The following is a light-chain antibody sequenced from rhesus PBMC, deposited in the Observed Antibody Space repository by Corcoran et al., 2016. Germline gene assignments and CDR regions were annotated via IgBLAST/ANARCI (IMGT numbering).Light chain of an antibody. J-gene: IGKJ3*01. CDR1: QSLLHSNGNTY. V-gene: IGKV2-72*01. CDR3: VQRIAFPFT. CDR2: GGS. Sequence: DIVMTQTPLSLPITPGEPASISCRSSQSLLHSNGNTYLHWYLPKPGQYPQLLIYGGSHTASGVPDRFSGSGAGTDFTLKITKVEAEDVGVYYCVQRIAFPFTFGPGTKLDIK.